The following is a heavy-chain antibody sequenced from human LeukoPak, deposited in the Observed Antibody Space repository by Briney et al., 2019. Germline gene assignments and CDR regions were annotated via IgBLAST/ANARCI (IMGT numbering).Heavy chain of an antibody. V-gene: IGHV4-34*01. CDR1: GGSFSGYY. J-gene: IGHJ5*02. CDR2: INHSGST. CDR3: ARVLDSSGYYYGFDP. D-gene: IGHD3-22*01. Sequence: PSETLSLTCAVYGGSFSGYYWSWIRQPPGKGLEWIGEINHSGSTNYNPSLKSRVTISVDTSKNQFSLKLSSVTAADTAVYYCARVLDSSGYYYGFDPWGQGTPVTVSS.